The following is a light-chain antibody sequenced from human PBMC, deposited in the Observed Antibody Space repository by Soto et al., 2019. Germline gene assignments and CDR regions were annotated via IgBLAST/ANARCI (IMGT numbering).Light chain of an antibody. V-gene: IGLV1-36*01. CDR3: AAWDDSLNSVL. CDR2: YDD. CDR1: SSNIGNNA. Sequence: QAVVTQPPSVSEAPRQRVTISCSGSSSNIGNNAVNWYQQLPGKAPKLLIYYDDLLPSGVSDRFSGSKSGTSASLAISGLQSEDEAYYYCAAWDDSLNSVLFGGGTKLTVL. J-gene: IGLJ2*01.